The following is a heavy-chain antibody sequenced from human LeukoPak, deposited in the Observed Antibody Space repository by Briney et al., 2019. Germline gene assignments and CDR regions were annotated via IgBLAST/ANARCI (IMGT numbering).Heavy chain of an antibody. CDR2: INPNSGGT. J-gene: IGHJ4*02. D-gene: IGHD2-15*01. CDR3: AREGCSGGSCYGY. V-gene: IGHV1-2*06. Sequence: ASVKVSCKASGYTFTGYYMHWVRQAPGQGLEWMGRINPNSGGTNYAQKFQGRVTMTRDTSISTAYVELSRLRSDDTAVYYCAREGCSGGSCYGYWGQGTLVTVSS. CDR1: GYTFTGYY.